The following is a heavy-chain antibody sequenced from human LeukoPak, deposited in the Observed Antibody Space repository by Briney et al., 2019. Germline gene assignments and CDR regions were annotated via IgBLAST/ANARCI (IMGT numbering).Heavy chain of an antibody. CDR3: ARGTGDYYGMDV. Sequence: GGSLRLSCAASGFTVRTYSMNWVRQAPGKGLEWVSSITRSFNSIYYAGSVKGRFTISRDNAENSLYLQMNSLRAEDTAVYYCARGTGDYYGMDVWGQGTTVTVSS. V-gene: IGHV3-21*01. CDR2: ITRSFNSI. CDR1: GFTVRTYS. J-gene: IGHJ6*02. D-gene: IGHD1-26*01.